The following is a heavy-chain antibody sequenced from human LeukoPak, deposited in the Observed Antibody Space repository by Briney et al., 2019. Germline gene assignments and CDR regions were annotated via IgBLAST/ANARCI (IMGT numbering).Heavy chain of an antibody. CDR2: IYYTGST. Sequence: KTSETLSLTCTVSGGSISTYYWSWIRQPPGKGLEWIGYIYYTGSTSYNPSLKSRVTMSLDASKNQFSLELNSVTPADTAVYYCAREYYDILTGYSYDAFDIWGQGTMVTVSS. D-gene: IGHD3-9*01. J-gene: IGHJ3*02. CDR1: GGSISTYY. CDR3: AREYYDILTGYSYDAFDI. V-gene: IGHV4-59*01.